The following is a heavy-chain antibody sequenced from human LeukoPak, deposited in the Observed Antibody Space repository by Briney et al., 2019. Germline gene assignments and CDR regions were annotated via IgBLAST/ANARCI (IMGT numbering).Heavy chain of an antibody. J-gene: IGHJ3*02. Sequence: GGSLRLSCAASGFTFSSYAMSWVRQAPGKGLEWVSAISGSGGSTYYADSVKGRFTISRDNAKNSLFLQMNSLRAEDTAVYYCARESGQNAFDIWGQGTMVTVSS. CDR1: GFTFSSYA. D-gene: IGHD2-8*02. CDR3: ARESGQNAFDI. CDR2: ISGSGGST. V-gene: IGHV3-23*01.